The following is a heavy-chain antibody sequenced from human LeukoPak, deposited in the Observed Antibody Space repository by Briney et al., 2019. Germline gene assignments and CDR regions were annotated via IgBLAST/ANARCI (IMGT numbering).Heavy chain of an antibody. CDR3: AKDRVEYSSSSGRYFDY. V-gene: IGHV3-23*01. J-gene: IGHJ4*02. CDR2: ISGSGGST. D-gene: IGHD6-6*01. CDR1: EFTFSSYA. Sequence: GGSLRLSCAASEFTFSSYAMSWVRQAPGKGLEWVSAISGSGGSTYYADSVKGRFTISRDNSKNTLYLQMNSLRAEDTAVYYCAKDRVEYSSSSGRYFDYWGQGTLVTVSS.